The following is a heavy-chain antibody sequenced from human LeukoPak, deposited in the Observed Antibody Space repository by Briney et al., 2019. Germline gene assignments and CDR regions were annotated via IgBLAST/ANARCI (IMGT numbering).Heavy chain of an antibody. CDR1: GYTFSNHG. D-gene: IGHD3-16*01. CDR3: ARIVGSNHLYWYFDY. CDR2: ISAFNANT. V-gene: IGHV1-18*01. Sequence: ASVKVSCKASGYTFSNHGITWVRQAPGQGLEWMGWISAFNANTHYAQNFQGRVTMTTGASTSTAYMEVRGLISDDTAVYYCARIVGSNHLYWYFDYWGQGALVTVSS. J-gene: IGHJ4*02.